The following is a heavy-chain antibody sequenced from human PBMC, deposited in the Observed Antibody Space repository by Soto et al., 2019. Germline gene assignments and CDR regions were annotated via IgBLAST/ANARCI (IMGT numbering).Heavy chain of an antibody. CDR1: GFLLSTSGVG. CDR2: IYWDDDK. CDR3: AHVPYCSAGSCYVDY. D-gene: IGHD2-15*01. Sequence: QITLNESGPTLVKPTQTLTLTCTFSGFLLSTSGVGVGWIRQPPGKALEWLALIYWDDDKRYSPSLKSRLTITQDTSKNQVVLTTTNMDPVDTATYYCAHVPYCSAGSCYVDYWGQGTLVTVPS. J-gene: IGHJ4*02. V-gene: IGHV2-5*02.